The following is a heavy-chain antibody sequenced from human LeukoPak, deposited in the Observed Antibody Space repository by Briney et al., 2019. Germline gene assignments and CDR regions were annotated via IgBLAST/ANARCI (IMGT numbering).Heavy chain of an antibody. CDR2: ISGSGGST. CDR1: GFTFSSYG. J-gene: IGHJ5*02. Sequence: PGGSLRLSCAASGFTFSSYGMSWVRQAPGKGLEWVSAISGSGGSTYYADSVKGRFTISRDNSKNTLYLQMNSLRAEDTAVYYCAKERPNYDILTGYYRGWFDPWGQGTLVTVSS. D-gene: IGHD3-9*01. V-gene: IGHV3-23*01. CDR3: AKERPNYDILTGYYRGWFDP.